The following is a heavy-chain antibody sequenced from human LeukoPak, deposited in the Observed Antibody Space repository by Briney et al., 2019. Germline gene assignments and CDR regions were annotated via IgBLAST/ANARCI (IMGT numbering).Heavy chain of an antibody. Sequence: PGGSLRLSCAASGFTFSSYEMNWVRQAPGKGLEWVSYISSSGSTIYYADSVKGRFTISRDNAKNSLYLQMNSLRAEDTAVYYCARDSYDFWGGYYPDYYYYMGVWGKGTTVTVSS. CDR1: GFTFSSYE. J-gene: IGHJ6*03. CDR2: ISSSGSTI. D-gene: IGHD3-3*01. CDR3: ARDSYDFWGGYYPDYYYYMGV. V-gene: IGHV3-48*03.